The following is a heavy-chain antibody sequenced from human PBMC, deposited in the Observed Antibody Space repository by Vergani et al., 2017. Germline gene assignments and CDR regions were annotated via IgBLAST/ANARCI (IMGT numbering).Heavy chain of an antibody. CDR2: IYNSGNG. J-gene: IGHJ2*01. CDR1: GDSIISRSYY. CDR3: AGGKYYSXSTSHFRGRYFDV. V-gene: IGHV4-39*01. Sequence: QMQLQESGPGLVKASETLALTCPVSGDSIISRSYYWGWIRQPPGKGLEWIGSIYNSGNGDSSSSLKSRVTISADTSKNQFSLRLTSVTAADTAVYYCAGGKYYSXSTSHFRGRYFDVWGRGTLVTVPS. D-gene: IGHD3-16*01.